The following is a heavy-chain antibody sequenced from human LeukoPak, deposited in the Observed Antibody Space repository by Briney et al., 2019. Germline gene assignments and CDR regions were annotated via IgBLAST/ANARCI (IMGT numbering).Heavy chain of an antibody. V-gene: IGHV3-23*01. CDR1: GFSFNNYA. D-gene: IGHD5-12*01. CDR2: IIASSGST. J-gene: IGHJ4*02. CDR3: VKGGYDFVEVAYFDF. Sequence: GGSLRLSCAASGFSFNNYAMGWVRQAPGKGLEWVSIIIASSGSTFYADSVKGRFTISRDNSKDTLYLQMNSLRVEDTAVYYCVKGGYDFVEVAYFDFWGQGTLVTVSS.